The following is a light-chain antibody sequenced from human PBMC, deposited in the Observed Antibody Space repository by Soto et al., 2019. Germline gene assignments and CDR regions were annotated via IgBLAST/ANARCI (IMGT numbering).Light chain of an antibody. CDR2: GAS. Sequence: EIVMTQSPVTLSVSPGEQATLSCRASQNINRNLGWYQQKPGQAPRLLIYGASARATGIPGRFSGSGSGTEFTLTISSLQSEDFAVYYCQQYNNWPRTFGQGTKLEIK. CDR1: QNINRN. CDR3: QQYNNWPRT. J-gene: IGKJ2*01. V-gene: IGKV3-15*01.